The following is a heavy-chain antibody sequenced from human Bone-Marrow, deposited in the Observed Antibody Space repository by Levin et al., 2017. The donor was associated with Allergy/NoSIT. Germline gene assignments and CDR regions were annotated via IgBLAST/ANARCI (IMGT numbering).Heavy chain of an antibody. CDR3: ARVGLAALSGGVDV. D-gene: IGHD3/OR15-3a*01. CDR1: YFSINSADF. CDR2: VRRDGGT. V-gene: IGHV4-38-2*01. J-gene: IGHJ6*02. Sequence: PSETLSLTCAASYFSINSADFWGWIRPPPGKGLGWIVTVRRDGGTYYNPSLKSRVTTSLDTSKNQFSLRLNSVTAADTAKYFCARVGLAALSGGVDVWGQGTTVTVSS.